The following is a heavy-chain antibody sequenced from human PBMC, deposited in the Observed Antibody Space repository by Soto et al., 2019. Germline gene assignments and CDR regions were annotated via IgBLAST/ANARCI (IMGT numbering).Heavy chain of an antibody. CDR3: ARDHNVVVPVPMNNWFDP. Sequence: GGSLRLSCAASGFTFSDYYMSWIRQAPGKGLEWVSYISSSGSTIYYADSVKGRFTISRDNAKNSLYLQMNSLRAEDTAVYYCARDHNVVVPVPMNNWFDPWGQGTLVTVSS. CDR1: GFTFSDYY. V-gene: IGHV3-11*01. CDR2: ISSSGSTI. D-gene: IGHD2-2*01. J-gene: IGHJ5*02.